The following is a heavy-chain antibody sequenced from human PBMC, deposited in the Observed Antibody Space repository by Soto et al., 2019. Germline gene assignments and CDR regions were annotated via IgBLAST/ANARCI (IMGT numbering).Heavy chain of an antibody. CDR1: GFTFATFD. J-gene: IGHJ4*02. CDR3: GKGAWLEY. D-gene: IGHD5-12*01. Sequence: EVQLLESGGGLVQPGASLRLSCAASGFTFATFDMSWARQAPGKGLEWVSVVRGRDGSTSYADSLKGRFTISKDSSQNMLYLQMNSLRGEEPALYYCGKGAWLEYWGQGTLVTVSS. CDR2: VRGRDGST. V-gene: IGHV3-23*01.